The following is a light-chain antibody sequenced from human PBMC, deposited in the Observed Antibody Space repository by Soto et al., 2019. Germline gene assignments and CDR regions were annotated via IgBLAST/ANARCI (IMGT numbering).Light chain of an antibody. CDR2: KVS. Sequence: DFRMTQSPSTLSASVGDRVTITCLASQNINHWLDWYQRKPGKAPKLLFYKVSILESGVPSRFSGSGSGTEFTLTINSLQPDDFATYYCQQYYGPSTFGQGTKVEIK. CDR3: QQYYGPST. V-gene: IGKV1-5*03. J-gene: IGKJ1*01. CDR1: QNINHW.